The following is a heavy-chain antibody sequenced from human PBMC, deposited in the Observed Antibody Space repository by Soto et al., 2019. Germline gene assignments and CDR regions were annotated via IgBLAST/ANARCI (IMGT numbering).Heavy chain of an antibody. J-gene: IGHJ4*02. Sequence: RGESLKISCKGSGYSFTSYWIGWVRQMPGKGLEWMGIIYPGDSDTRYSPSFQGQVTISADKSISTAYLQWSSLKASDTAMYYCARRDYYYDSSGHDYYFDYWGQGTLVTVSS. CDR3: ARRDYYYDSSGHDYYFDY. CDR1: GYSFTSYW. CDR2: IYPGDSDT. D-gene: IGHD3-22*01. V-gene: IGHV5-51*01.